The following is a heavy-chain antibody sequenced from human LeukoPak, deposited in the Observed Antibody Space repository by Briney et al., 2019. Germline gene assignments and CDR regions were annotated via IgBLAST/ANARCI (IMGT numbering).Heavy chain of an antibody. CDR1: GFTFSSYW. D-gene: IGHD3-10*01. J-gene: IGHJ3*02. CDR2: IKQDGSEK. V-gene: IGHV3-7*01. Sequence: PGRSLRLSCAASGFTFSSYWMSWVRQAPGKGLEWVANIKQDGSEKYYVDSVKGRFTISRDNAKNSLYLQMNSLRAEDTAVYYCARFGPNDAFDIWGQGTMVTVSS. CDR3: ARFGPNDAFDI.